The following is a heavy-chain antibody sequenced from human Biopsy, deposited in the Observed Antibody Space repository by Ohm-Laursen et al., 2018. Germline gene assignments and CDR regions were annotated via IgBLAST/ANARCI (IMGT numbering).Heavy chain of an antibody. CDR2: ISGSGGST. CDR1: GFTFRSNA. D-gene: IGHD2-2*02. J-gene: IGHJ4*02. V-gene: IGHV3-23*01. CDR3: AKGGYCTTTSCYMDVDY. Sequence: SLRLSCTASGFTFRSNAMSWVRQAPGKGLEWVSTISGSGGSTYYADSVKGRFTISRDASKNTLYLLMNSLRAEDTAMYYCAKGGYCTTTSCYMDVDYWGQGTLVTVSS.